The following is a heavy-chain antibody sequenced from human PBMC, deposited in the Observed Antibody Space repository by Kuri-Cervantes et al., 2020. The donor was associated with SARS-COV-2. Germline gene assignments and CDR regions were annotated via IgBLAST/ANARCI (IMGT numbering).Heavy chain of an antibody. V-gene: IGHV1-46*01. Sequence: ASVKVSCKASGYTFTSYYMHWVRQAPGQGLEWMGIINPSGGSTSYAQKFQGRVTMTRDTSTSTVYMELSSLRSEDTAVYYCARGEVVVAATHYYYYYGMDVWGQGTTVTVSS. J-gene: IGHJ6*02. CDR3: ARGEVVVAATHYYYYYGMDV. CDR2: INPSGGST. CDR1: GYTFTSYY. D-gene: IGHD2-15*01.